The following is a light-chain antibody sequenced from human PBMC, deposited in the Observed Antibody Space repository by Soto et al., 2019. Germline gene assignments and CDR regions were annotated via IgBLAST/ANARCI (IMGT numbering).Light chain of an antibody. CDR1: QSVSSY. CDR2: DTS. Sequence: EIVLTQSPATLSLSPGERATLSCRASQSVSSYLASYHHKPGQAPRLLNYDTSNRATGTPARFGGSGSGTDFTLPINSLGPEDFAVYYCVQRSTWPWTVGQGTKVEIK. J-gene: IGKJ1*01. CDR3: VQRSTWPWT. V-gene: IGKV3-11*01.